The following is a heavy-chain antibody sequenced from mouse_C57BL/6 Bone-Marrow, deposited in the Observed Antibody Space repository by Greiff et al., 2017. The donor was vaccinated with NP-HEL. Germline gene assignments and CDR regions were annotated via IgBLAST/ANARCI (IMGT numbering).Heavy chain of an antibody. CDR1: GYTFTSYW. V-gene: IGHV1-50*01. D-gene: IGHD1-1*01. Sequence: QVQLQQPGAELVKPGASVKLSCKASGYTFTSYWMQWVKQRPGQGLEWIGEIDPSDSYTNYNQKFKGKATLTVDTSSSTACMQLSSLTSEDSAVYYCAGYGSSYGYFDVWGTGTTVTVSS. J-gene: IGHJ1*03. CDR3: AGYGSSYGYFDV. CDR2: IDPSDSYT.